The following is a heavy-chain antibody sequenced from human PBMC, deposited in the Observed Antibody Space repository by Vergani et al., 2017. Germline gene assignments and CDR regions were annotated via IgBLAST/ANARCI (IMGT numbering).Heavy chain of an antibody. Sequence: QVQLQQWGGGLLKPSETLSLTCVVNGGSFTSYNWTWIRQSPGEGLEWVGDIDHTGRTDYNPSLKRRLTMSVAKSRNPFSLTVNSVTATDTAIYFCARVNTETNGHLYYYYYMDVWGQGTAVTVS. V-gene: IGHV4-34*01. CDR2: IDHTGRT. J-gene: IGHJ6*03. CDR3: ARVNTETNGHLYYYYYMDV. D-gene: IGHD4-11*01. CDR1: GGSFTSYN.